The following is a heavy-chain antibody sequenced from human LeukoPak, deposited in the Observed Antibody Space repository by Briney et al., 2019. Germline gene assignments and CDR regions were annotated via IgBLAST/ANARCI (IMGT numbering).Heavy chain of an antibody. CDR1: GFTFNSYV. CDR2: ISGSGDAT. J-gene: IGHJ4*02. D-gene: IGHD7-27*01. Sequence: PGGSLRLSCAASGFTFNSYVMHWVRQAPGKGLEWVSVISGSGDATYYADSVKGRFTISRDNAKNTLYLQVKSLRAEDTAVYYCARGPSGWGSLDSWGQGTLVTVSS. CDR3: ARGPSGWGSLDS. V-gene: IGHV3-23*01.